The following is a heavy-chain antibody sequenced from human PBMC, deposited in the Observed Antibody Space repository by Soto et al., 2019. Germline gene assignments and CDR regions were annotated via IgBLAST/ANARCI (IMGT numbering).Heavy chain of an antibody. CDR2: IIPILGIA. CDR3: ESGYSSGWYQRCEYFQH. D-gene: IGHD6-19*01. CDR1: GGTFSSYT. Sequence: QVQLVQSGAEVKKPGSSVKVSCKASGGTFSSYTISWVRQAPGQGLEWMGRIIPILGIANYAQKFQGRVTITADKSTSTAYMELSSLRSEDTAVYYCESGYSSGWYQRCEYFQHWGQGTLVTVSS. J-gene: IGHJ1*01. V-gene: IGHV1-69*02.